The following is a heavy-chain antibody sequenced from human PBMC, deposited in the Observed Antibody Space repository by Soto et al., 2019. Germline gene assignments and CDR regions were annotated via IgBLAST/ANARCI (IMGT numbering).Heavy chain of an antibody. Sequence: SETLSLTCAVSGDSIIGIYHWAWIRQPPGMSLEWIASIFHTGTTYYTPSLKSRVTISVDTSKNQFSLRLNSVTAADTAVYYCARARTRHCSGGSCSSSRLGWFDPWGQGTLVNVSS. J-gene: IGHJ5*02. CDR1: GDSIIGIYH. D-gene: IGHD2-15*01. CDR2: IFHTGTT. CDR3: ARARTRHCSGGSCSSSRLGWFDP. V-gene: IGHV4-38-2*01.